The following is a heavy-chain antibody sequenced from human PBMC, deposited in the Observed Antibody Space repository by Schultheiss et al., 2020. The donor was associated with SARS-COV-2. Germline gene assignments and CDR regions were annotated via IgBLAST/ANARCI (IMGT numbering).Heavy chain of an antibody. CDR3: ARADFGGVIKYGAFDI. CDR2: IYYSGST. CDR1: GASFSGYY. J-gene: IGHJ3*02. V-gene: IGHV4-59*01. Sequence: SQTLSLTCAVYGASFSGYYWSWIRQPPGKGLEWIGYIYYSGSTNYNPSLKSRVTISVDTSKNQFSLKLSSVTAADTAVYYCARADFGGVIKYGAFDIWGQGTMVTVSS. D-gene: IGHD3-10*01.